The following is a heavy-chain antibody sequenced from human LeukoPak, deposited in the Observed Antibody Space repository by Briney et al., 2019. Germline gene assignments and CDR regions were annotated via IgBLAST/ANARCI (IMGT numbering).Heavy chain of an antibody. CDR2: MNPNSGNT. CDR3: ARLHSTAYYYYMDV. D-gene: IGHD2/OR15-2a*01. V-gene: IGHV1-8*01. CDR1: GYTFTSYD. J-gene: IGHJ6*03. Sequence: ASVKVSCKASGYTFTSYDINWVRQATGQGLEWMGWMNPNSGNTGYARKFQGRVTMTRNTSISTAYMELSSLRSEDTAVYYCARLHSTAYYYYMDVWGKGTTVTVSS.